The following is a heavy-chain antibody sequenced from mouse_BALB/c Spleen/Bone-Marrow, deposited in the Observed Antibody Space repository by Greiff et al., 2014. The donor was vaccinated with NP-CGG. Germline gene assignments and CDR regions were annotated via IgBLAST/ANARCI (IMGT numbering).Heavy chain of an antibody. CDR3: VRSGYYGSYPASY. CDR1: GDSITNGY. J-gene: IGHJ3*01. CDR2: INYSGST. V-gene: IGHV3-8*02. Sequence: QQPQSGPSLVKPSQTLSLTCSVTGDSITNGYWNWIRKFPGNKLEYMGYINYSGSTYYNPSLKSRISITRDTSKNQFFLQLNSVTTEDTATYYCVRSGYYGSYPASYWGQGTLVTVSA. D-gene: IGHD2-1*01.